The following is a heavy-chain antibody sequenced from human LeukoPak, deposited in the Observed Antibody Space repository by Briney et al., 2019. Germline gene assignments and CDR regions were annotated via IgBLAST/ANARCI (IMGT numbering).Heavy chain of an antibody. J-gene: IGHJ4*02. CDR3: ARLIPKKGSYVWGSYRYTPYCFDY. D-gene: IGHD3-16*02. CDR1: GYTFTGYY. CDR2: INPNSGGT. Sequence: ASVKVSCKASGYTFTGYYMHWVRQAPGQGLEWMGWINPNSGGTNYAQKFQGRVTMTRDTSISTAYMELSRLRSDDTAVYYCARLIPKKGSYVWGSYRYTPYCFDYWGQGTLVTVSS. V-gene: IGHV1-2*02.